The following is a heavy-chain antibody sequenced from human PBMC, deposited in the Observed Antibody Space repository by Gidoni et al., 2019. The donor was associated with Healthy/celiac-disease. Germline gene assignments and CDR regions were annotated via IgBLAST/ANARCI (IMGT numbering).Heavy chain of an antibody. J-gene: IGHJ5*02. CDR1: GGTFSSYA. D-gene: IGHD3-22*01. V-gene: IGHV1-69*01. CDR3: ARTAPGTMIRGRRWFDP. Sequence: QVPLVQSGAEVKKPGSSLKVSCKASGGTFSSYAISWVRQAPGQGLEWMGGIIPIFGTANYAQKFQGRVTITADESTSTAYMELSSLRSEDTAVYYCARTAPGTMIRGRRWFDPWGQGTLVTVSS. CDR2: IIPIFGTA.